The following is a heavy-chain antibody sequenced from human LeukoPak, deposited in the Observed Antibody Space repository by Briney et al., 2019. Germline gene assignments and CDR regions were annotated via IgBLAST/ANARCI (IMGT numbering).Heavy chain of an antibody. D-gene: IGHD6-19*01. CDR2: IHTSGST. CDR3: ARRDYSSGWSFDK. Sequence: PSETLSLTCTVSGGSISNYHWPWIRQPAGKGLEWIGQIHTSGSTNYNPPLKSRVTMSIDTPENQVSLTMRSVTAADTAVYYCARRDYSSGWSFDKWGQGTLVTVSS. CDR1: GGSISNYH. V-gene: IGHV4-4*07. J-gene: IGHJ4*02.